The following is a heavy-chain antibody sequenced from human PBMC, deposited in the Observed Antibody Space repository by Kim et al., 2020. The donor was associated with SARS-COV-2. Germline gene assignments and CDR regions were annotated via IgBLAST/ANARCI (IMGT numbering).Heavy chain of an antibody. CDR3: ARGEGNSLGY. D-gene: IGHD4-4*01. CDR1: AFTFSSYG. J-gene: IGHJ4*02. CDR2: IWYDGSNE. Sequence: GGSLRLSCAASAFTFSSYGMHWVRQAPGKGLEWVAVIWYDGSNEFYADSVKGRFTISRDNSKNTLYLQMNTLRVEDTAMYYCARGEGNSLGYWGQGSLVTVSS. V-gene: IGHV3-33*01.